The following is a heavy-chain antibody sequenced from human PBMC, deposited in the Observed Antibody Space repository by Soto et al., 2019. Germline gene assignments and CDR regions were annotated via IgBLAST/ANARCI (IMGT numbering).Heavy chain of an antibody. D-gene: IGHD1-26*01. CDR3: AIRGGSYYDHQPAPTHYSFDY. CDR2: IYYSGST. Sequence: QLQLQESGPGLVKPSETLSLTCTVSGGSISSSSYYWGWIRQPPGKGLEWIGSIYYSGSTYYNPSLKSRVIMFEVTSKVQYLLKLSDVPDGDPAVYYCAIRGGSYYDHQPAPTHYSFDYWGQGTLVTVSS. J-gene: IGHJ4*02. CDR1: GGSISSSSYY. V-gene: IGHV4-39*01.